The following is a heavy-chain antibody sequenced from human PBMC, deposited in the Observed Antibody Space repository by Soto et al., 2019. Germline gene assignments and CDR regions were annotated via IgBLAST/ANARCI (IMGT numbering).Heavy chain of an antibody. CDR1: GGSVNSGSYS. J-gene: IGHJ4*02. Sequence: PSETLSLTCTVSGGSVNSGSYSWTWIRQPPGKGLEWIGYIYSSGTTHYRPSLKSRVTISVDTSKNQFSLKLSSVTAADTAVYYCARVDTTVGIPIWDCWGQGTLVTVSS. V-gene: IGHV4-61*01. CDR2: IYSSGTT. D-gene: IGHD5-18*01. CDR3: ARVDTTVGIPIWDC.